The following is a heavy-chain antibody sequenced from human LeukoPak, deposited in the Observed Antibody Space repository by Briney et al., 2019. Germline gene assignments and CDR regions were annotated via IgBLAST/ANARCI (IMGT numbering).Heavy chain of an antibody. CDR2: ISSSGSTI. J-gene: IGHJ6*02. Sequence: GGSLRLSCAASGFAFSDYYMSWIRQAPGNGLEWVSYISSSGSTIYYADSVKGRFTISRDNAKNSLYLQMNSLRAEDTAVYYCARDGDYDFLDVWGQGTTVTVSS. CDR1: GFAFSDYY. D-gene: IGHD3-3*01. CDR3: ARDGDYDFLDV. V-gene: IGHV3-11*01.